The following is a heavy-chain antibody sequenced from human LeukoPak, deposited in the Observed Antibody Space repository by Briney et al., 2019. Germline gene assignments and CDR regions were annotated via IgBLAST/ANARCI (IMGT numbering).Heavy chain of an antibody. J-gene: IGHJ4*02. CDR1: GGSISSYY. Sequence: SETLPLTCTVSGGSISSYYWSWIRQPPGKGLEWIGYIYYSGSTNYNPSLKSRVTISVDTSKNQFSLKLSSVTAADTAVYYCARYSSSSGYFDYWGQGTLVTASS. CDR3: ARYSSSSGYFDY. V-gene: IGHV4-59*01. CDR2: IYYSGST. D-gene: IGHD6-6*01.